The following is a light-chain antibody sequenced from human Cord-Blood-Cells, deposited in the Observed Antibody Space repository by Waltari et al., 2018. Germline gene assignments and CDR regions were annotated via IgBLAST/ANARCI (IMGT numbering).Light chain of an antibody. J-gene: IGLJ2*01. CDR2: DVS. Sequence: QSALTPPASVSGSPGQSITLSCTGTSSDVGGYTYVSWYQQHPGKAPKLMIYDVSNRPSGVSNRFSGSKSGNTASLTISGLQAEDEADYYCSSYTSSSTLVVFGGGTKLTVL. V-gene: IGLV2-14*01. CDR3: SSYTSSSTLVV. CDR1: SSDVGGYTY.